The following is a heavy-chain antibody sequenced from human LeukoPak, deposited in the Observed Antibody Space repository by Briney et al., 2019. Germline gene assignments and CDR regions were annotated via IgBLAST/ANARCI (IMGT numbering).Heavy chain of an antibody. V-gene: IGHV4-59*01. CDR1: GGSITSYY. Sequence: SETLSLTCTVSGGSITSYYWSWIRQPPGGGLEWIGYVYYSGSTNYNPSLKSRVTISVDTSKNQFSLKLTSVTAADTALYYCARATTAYCTGGICSNFDYWGQGTLVTVSS. J-gene: IGHJ4*02. CDR2: VYYSGST. CDR3: ARATTAYCTGGICSNFDY. D-gene: IGHD2-8*02.